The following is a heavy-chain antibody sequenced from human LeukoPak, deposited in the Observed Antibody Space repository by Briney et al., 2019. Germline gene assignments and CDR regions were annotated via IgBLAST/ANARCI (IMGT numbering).Heavy chain of an antibody. V-gene: IGHV4-30-4*02. CDR3: ARVGYSYVINDWSRTGLGAYPTKYYYHMDV. Sequence: SETLSLTCTVSGGSISSGDYYWSWIRQPPGKGLEWIAYMYYSGSTYYNPSLKSRVTISGDTSKNQFSLKLSSVTAADTAVYFCARVGYSYVINDWSRTGLGAYPTKYYYHMDVWGKGTTVTVSS. CDR1: GGSISSGDYY. D-gene: IGHD5-18*01. CDR2: MYYSGST. J-gene: IGHJ6*03.